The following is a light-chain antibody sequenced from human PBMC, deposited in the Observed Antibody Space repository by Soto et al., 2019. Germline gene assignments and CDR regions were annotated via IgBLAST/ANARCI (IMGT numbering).Light chain of an antibody. Sequence: DIQMTQSPSSLSASVGDRVTITSRASQSISTCLNWYQQKPGKAPKLLINSASSLQSGVPSRFSGSGSGTDFTLTISSLQPEDFANYYCQQSSSTPQTFGQGTKVDIK. V-gene: IGKV1-39*01. CDR2: SAS. CDR1: QSISTC. J-gene: IGKJ1*01. CDR3: QQSSSTPQT.